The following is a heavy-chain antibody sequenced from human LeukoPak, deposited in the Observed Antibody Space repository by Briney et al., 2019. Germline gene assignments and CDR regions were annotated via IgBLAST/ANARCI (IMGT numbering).Heavy chain of an antibody. CDR1: GFTCSNAW. CDR2: IKSKTDGGTT. Sequence: GGSLRLSCAASGFTCSNAWMSWVRQAPGKGLEWVGRIKSKTDGGTTDYAAPVKGRFTISRDDSKNTLYLQMNSLKTEDTAVYYCTTEMGAGLFDYWGQGTLVTVSS. V-gene: IGHV3-15*01. CDR3: TTEMGAGLFDY. J-gene: IGHJ4*02. D-gene: IGHD3-16*01.